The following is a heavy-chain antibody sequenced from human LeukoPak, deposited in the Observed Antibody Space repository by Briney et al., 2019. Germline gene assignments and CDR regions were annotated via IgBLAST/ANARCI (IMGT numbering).Heavy chain of an antibody. D-gene: IGHD1-14*01. V-gene: IGHV3-33*08. CDR3: TRDNANRAYDY. CDR1: GITVSSYY. Sequence: PGGSLRLSCVVSGITVSSYYMTWVRQVPGKGLEWLAVVWANGNTKYYADSVKGRFTISRDNSKNTLHLQIDSLRAEDTATYYCTRDNANRAYDYWGQGTLVTVSS. J-gene: IGHJ4*02. CDR2: VWANGNTK.